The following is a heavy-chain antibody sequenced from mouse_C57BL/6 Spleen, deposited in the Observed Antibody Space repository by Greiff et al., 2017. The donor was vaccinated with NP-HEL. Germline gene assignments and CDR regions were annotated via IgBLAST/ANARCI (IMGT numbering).Heavy chain of an antibody. J-gene: IGHJ2*01. V-gene: IGHV5-6*01. CDR1: GFTFSSYG. D-gene: IGHD2-2*01. CDR3: ASGLNGYSFDY. Sequence: EVQGVESGGDLVKPGGSLKLSCAASGFTFSSYGMSWVRQTPDKRLEWVATISSGGSYTYYPDSVKGRSTISRDNAKNTLYLQMCSLKSEDTAMCYCASGLNGYSFDYWGQGTTLTVSS. CDR2: ISSGGSYT.